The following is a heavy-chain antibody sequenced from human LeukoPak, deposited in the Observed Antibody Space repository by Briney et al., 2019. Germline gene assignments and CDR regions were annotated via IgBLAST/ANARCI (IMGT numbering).Heavy chain of an antibody. CDR2: ISPNSGGT. CDR1: GYTFTDYY. D-gene: IGHD3-16*01. CDR3: ARGRGTYALDY. V-gene: IGHV1-2*02. Sequence: ASVAVSCKASGYTFTDYYMHWVRQAPGQGLEWMGWISPNSGGTNYAQKFQGRVTMTRDTSINTVYMELSSLRSDDTAVYYCARGRGTYALDYWGQGTLVTISS. J-gene: IGHJ4*02.